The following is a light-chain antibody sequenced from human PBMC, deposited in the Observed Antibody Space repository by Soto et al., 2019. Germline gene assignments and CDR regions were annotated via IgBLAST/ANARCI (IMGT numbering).Light chain of an antibody. V-gene: IGLV2-23*01. CDR1: SSDVGSYNL. CDR3: CSYAGGSTYV. CDR2: EGS. J-gene: IGLJ1*01. Sequence: QSVLTQPASVSGSPGQSITISGTGTSSDVGSYNLFSWYQQHPGKAPKLIIYEGSKRPSGVSNRFSGSKSGNTASLTISGLQAEDESDYYRCSYAGGSTYVFGTGTKVTVL.